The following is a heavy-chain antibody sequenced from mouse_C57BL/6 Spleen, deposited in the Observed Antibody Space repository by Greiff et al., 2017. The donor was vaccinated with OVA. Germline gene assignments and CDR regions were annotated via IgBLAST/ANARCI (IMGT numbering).Heavy chain of an antibody. CDR3: ARWSYYYGSSGY. Sequence: VQLQQSAPELVKPGASVKISCKASGHTFTDYYMNWVKQSHGKSLEWIGDINPNIGGTSSNQKFLGKATLTVDKSANTDYMELRSLTSEDSAVYYCARWSYYYGSSGYWGQGTTLTVAS. V-gene: IGHV1-26*01. CDR2: INPNIGGT. CDR1: GHTFTDYY. D-gene: IGHD1-1*01. J-gene: IGHJ2*01.